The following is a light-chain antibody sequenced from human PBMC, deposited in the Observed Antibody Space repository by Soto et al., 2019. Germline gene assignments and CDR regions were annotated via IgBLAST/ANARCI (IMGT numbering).Light chain of an antibody. V-gene: IGKV3-20*01. CDR2: GVS. Sequence: DIVLTQSPGTLSLSPGERATLSCRASQSISSSYLAWYQQKPGQAPRLLIHGVSTRATGIPDRFSGSGSGTDFTLTISRLEPEEFAVYYCQQYVTSPYIFGQGTNLEIK. CDR1: QSISSSY. J-gene: IGKJ2*01. CDR3: QQYVTSPYI.